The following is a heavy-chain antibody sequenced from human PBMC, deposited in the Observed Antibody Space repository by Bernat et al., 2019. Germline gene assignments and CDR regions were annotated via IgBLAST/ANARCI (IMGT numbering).Heavy chain of an antibody. CDR1: GFTFSIYA. CDR3: GKDAEVCSGSTCYRPSNY. CDR2: INAGGGRT. V-gene: IGHV3-23*04. Sequence: EVQLVESGGGLVQPGGSLRLSCEASGFTFSIYAMSWVRQAPGKGLEWVSGINAGGGRTYYADSVKGRFTISRDNSKNTVGLQMNSLRAEDTALYYCGKDAEVCSGSTCYRPSNYWGQGTLVTVSA. D-gene: IGHD2-15*01. J-gene: IGHJ4*02.